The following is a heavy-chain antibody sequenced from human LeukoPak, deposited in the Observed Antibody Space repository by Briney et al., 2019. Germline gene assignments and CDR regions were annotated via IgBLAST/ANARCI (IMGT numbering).Heavy chain of an antibody. CDR3: ARDRRPGYSSGWWFDP. CDR2: IIPIFGTA. D-gene: IGHD6-19*01. Sequence: SVKVSCKASGVTFSSYAISWVRQAPGQGLEWMGRIIPIFGTANYAQKFQGRVTITTDESTSTAYMELSSLRSEDTAVYYCARDRRPGYSSGWWFDPWGQGTLVTVSS. J-gene: IGHJ5*02. V-gene: IGHV1-69*05. CDR1: GVTFSSYA.